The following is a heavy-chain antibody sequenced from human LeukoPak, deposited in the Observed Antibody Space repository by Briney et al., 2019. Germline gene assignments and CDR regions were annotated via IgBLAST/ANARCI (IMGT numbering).Heavy chain of an antibody. Sequence: GASVKVSCKASGYTFTSYGISWVRQAPGQGLEWMGWISAYNGNTNYAQKLQGRVTMTTDTSTSTAYMELRSLRSDDTAVYYCARTDYDSSGYSPMAFDIWGQGTMVTVSS. CDR3: ARTDYDSSGYSPMAFDI. J-gene: IGHJ3*02. CDR1: GYTFTSYG. V-gene: IGHV1-18*01. CDR2: ISAYNGNT. D-gene: IGHD3-22*01.